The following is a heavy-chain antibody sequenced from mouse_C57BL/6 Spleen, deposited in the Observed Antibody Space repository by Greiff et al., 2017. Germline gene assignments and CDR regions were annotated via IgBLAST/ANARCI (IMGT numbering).Heavy chain of an antibody. CDR1: GFTFSSYG. V-gene: IGHV5-6*02. CDR2: SSSGGSYT. CDR3: TGRGASDFDY. Sequence: EVKLVESGGDLVKPGGSLKLSCAASGFTFSSYGMCWVRQTPDKRLEWVATSSSGGSYTYYPDSVKGRFTISRDNAKNTLYLRMSGLKSEDTAMYYGTGRGASDFDYWGQGTTLTVSS. J-gene: IGHJ2*01.